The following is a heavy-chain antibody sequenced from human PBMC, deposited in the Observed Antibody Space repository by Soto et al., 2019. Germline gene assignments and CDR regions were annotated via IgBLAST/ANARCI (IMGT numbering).Heavy chain of an antibody. D-gene: IGHD6-13*01. Sequence: QGQLQESGPGLVKPSGTLSLTCAVSGGSISSSNWWRWVRQPPGMGMGWIGEIYHSGRTNYNPSHMRRVTISVDKDKNQFSLKLSSVTAADTAVYYGAGVGRFGSSWYYFDYWGQGTLVTVSS. V-gene: IGHV4-4*02. J-gene: IGHJ4*02. CDR2: IYHSGRT. CDR1: GGSISSSNW. CDR3: AGVGRFGSSWYYFDY.